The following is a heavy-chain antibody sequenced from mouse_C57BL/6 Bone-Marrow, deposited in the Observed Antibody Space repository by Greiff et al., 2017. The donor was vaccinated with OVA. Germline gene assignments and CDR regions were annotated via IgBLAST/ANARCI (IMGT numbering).Heavy chain of an antibody. Sequence: EVHLVESGGGLVKPGGSLKLSCAASGFTFSDYGMHWVRQAPEKGLEWVAYISSGSSTIYYADTVKGRFTISRDNAKNTLFLQMTSLRSEDTAMYYCARRVVYYGSNYAMDYWGQGTSVTVSS. V-gene: IGHV5-17*01. J-gene: IGHJ4*01. CDR1: GFTFSDYG. CDR3: ARRVVYYGSNYAMDY. CDR2: ISSGSSTI. D-gene: IGHD1-1*01.